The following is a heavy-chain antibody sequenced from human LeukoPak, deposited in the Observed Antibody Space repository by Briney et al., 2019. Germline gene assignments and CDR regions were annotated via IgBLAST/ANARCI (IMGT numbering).Heavy chain of an antibody. D-gene: IGHD3-3*01. CDR3: ASTTYYDFWSGYPSYDAFDI. J-gene: IGHJ3*02. CDR2: ISSSSSYI. V-gene: IGHV3-21*01. Sequence: GGSLRLSCAASGSTFSSYSMNWVRQAPGKGLEWVSSISSSSSYIYYADSVKGRFTISRDNAKNSLYLQMNSLRAEDTAVYYCASTTYYDFWSGYPSYDAFDIWGQGTMVTVSS. CDR1: GSTFSSYS.